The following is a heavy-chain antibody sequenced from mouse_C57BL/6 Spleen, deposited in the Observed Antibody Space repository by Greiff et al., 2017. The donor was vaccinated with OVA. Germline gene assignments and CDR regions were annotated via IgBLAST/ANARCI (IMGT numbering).Heavy chain of an antibody. CDR3: ARGPLLLRPYYAMDY. Sequence: EVMLVESGGGLVKPGGSLKLSCAASGFTFSSYAMSWVRQTPEKRLEWVATISDGGSYTYYPDNVKGRFTISRDNAKNNLYLQMSHLKSEDTAMYYCARGPLLLRPYYAMDYWGQGTSVTVSS. D-gene: IGHD1-1*01. CDR2: ISDGGSYT. J-gene: IGHJ4*01. V-gene: IGHV5-4*03. CDR1: GFTFSSYA.